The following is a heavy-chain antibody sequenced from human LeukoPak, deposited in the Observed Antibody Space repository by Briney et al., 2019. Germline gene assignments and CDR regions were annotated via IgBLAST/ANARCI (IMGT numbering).Heavy chain of an antibody. CDR1: GFTFSSNA. CDR2: ISSSGGLA. D-gene: IGHD6-19*01. Sequence: PGGSLRLSCAASGFTFSSNAMTWVRQAPGKGLEWVSAISSSGGLAYYADSVKGLFSLSRNNSKNTSYLKLNSLRAEDTAGYYGAKGGSVLYDVPFDDWGQGTLVTVSS. J-gene: IGHJ4*02. CDR3: AKGGSVLYDVPFDD. V-gene: IGHV3-23*01.